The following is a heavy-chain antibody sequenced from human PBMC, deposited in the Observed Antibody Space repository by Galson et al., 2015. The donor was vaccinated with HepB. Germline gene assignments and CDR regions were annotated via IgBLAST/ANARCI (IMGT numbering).Heavy chain of an antibody. V-gene: IGHV1-69*04. CDR1: GGTFSSYT. J-gene: IGHJ4*02. CDR3: ARDSHYDSSGYSDY. D-gene: IGHD3-22*01. CDR2: IIPILGIA. Sequence: SVKVSCKASGGTFSSYTISWVRQAPGQGLEWMGRIIPILGIANYAQKFQGRVTITADKSTSTAYMELSSLRSEDTAVYYCARDSHYDSSGYSDYWGQGTLVTVSS.